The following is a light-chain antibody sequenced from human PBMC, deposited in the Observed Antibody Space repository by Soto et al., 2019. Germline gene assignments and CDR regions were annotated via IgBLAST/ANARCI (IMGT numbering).Light chain of an antibody. CDR3: QQYGDSLLT. V-gene: IGKV3-20*01. J-gene: IGKJ4*01. CDR1: QSVTSGY. Sequence: EIVLTQSPGTLSLSPGERATLSCRASQSVTSGYLAWYQQKPGQAPRLLIYGASSRATGIPDRFSGSGSGTDFSLTISRLEPEDFAVYYCQQYGDSLLTFGGGTRVEMK. CDR2: GAS.